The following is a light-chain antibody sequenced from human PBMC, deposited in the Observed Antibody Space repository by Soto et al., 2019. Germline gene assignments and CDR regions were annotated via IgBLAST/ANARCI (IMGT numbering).Light chain of an antibody. J-gene: IGKJ1*01. CDR2: DVS. CDR1: QNISNS. V-gene: IGKV3-11*01. CDR3: QQRSNCPRT. Sequence: DIFVTHSPATLFFSPGNRATLSCRASQNISNSLIWYQHKPCQAPRLLISDVSNRATGIPARFSGSRSGTDFTLTISSLQPEDFAVYYCQQRSNCPRTFGQRSNVDI.